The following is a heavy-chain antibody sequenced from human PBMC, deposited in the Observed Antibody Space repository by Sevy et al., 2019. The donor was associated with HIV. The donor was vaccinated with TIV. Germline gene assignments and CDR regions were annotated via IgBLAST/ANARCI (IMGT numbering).Heavy chain of an antibody. Sequence: GGSLRLSCAASGFTFSSYSMNWVRQAPGKGLEWVSYISSSSSTIYYADSVKGRFTISRGNAKNSLYLQMNSLRDEDTAVYYCARDLYCSGGSCSKNNWFDPWGQGTLVTVSS. CDR3: ARDLYCSGGSCSKNNWFDP. D-gene: IGHD2-15*01. CDR1: GFTFSSYS. CDR2: ISSSSSTI. J-gene: IGHJ5*02. V-gene: IGHV3-48*02.